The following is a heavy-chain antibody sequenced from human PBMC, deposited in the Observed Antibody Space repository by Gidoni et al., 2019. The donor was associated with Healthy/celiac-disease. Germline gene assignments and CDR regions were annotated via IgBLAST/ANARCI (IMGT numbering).Heavy chain of an antibody. CDR1: GYTFTSYD. Sequence: QVQLVQSGAEVKKPGASVKVSCKASGYTFTSYDINWVRQATGQVREWMGWMNPNSGNTGYAQKFQGRVTMTRNTSISTAYMELSSLRSEDTAVYYCASWSGALAAAGDLDYWGQGTLVTVSS. V-gene: IGHV1-8*01. CDR2: MNPNSGNT. J-gene: IGHJ4*02. D-gene: IGHD6-13*01. CDR3: ASWSGALAAAGDLDY.